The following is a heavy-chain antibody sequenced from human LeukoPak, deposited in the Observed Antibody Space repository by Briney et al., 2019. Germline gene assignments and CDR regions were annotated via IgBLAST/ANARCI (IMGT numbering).Heavy chain of an antibody. D-gene: IGHD3-10*01. CDR2: IYSSGST. Sequence: SETLSLTCTVSGGSIRGYFWSWIRQPPGKGLEWIGHIYSSGSTTYTPSLQGRATISLDTSKNQFSLKLSSVTAADTAVYYCARHYDSGSYPLDLWGQGTLVTVSS. V-gene: IGHV4-59*08. CDR3: ARHYDSGSYPLDL. J-gene: IGHJ4*02. CDR1: GGSIRGYF.